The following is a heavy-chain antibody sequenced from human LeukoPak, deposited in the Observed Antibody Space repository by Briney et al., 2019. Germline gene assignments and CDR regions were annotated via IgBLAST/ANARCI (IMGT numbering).Heavy chain of an antibody. V-gene: IGHV4-59*02. Sequence: SETLSLTCTISGGSVSDYYWSWIRQSPGKGLEWIGYIYHTGNTSYSPSLKSRVTISADTSQNQFSLKLSSVTAADTAVYYCASRKPGNDYWGQGTLVTVSS. CDR2: IYHTGNT. CDR1: GGSVSDYY. J-gene: IGHJ4*02. CDR3: ASRKPGNDY. D-gene: IGHD7-27*01.